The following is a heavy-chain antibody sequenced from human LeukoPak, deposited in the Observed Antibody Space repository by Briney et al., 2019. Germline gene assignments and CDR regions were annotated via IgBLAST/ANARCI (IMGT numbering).Heavy chain of an antibody. CDR2: TYYSGST. J-gene: IGHJ4*02. Sequence: SETLSLTCIVSGGSISRSSYYWPWIRQSPGRGLEWIGNTYYSGSTLYNPSLKSRVNISVDTSKNQFSLRLTSVTAADTAVYYCARPRGDLWSGYDYWGQGVLVTVSP. CDR3: ARPRGDLWSGYDY. V-gene: IGHV4-39*01. D-gene: IGHD3-3*01. CDR1: GGSISRSSYY.